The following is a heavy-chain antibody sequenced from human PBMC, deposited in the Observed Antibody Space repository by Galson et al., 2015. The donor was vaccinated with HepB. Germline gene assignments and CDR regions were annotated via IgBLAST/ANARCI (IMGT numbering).Heavy chain of an antibody. D-gene: IGHD1-14*01. CDR1: GFTFSSYA. Sequence: SLRLSCAASGFTFSSYAMTWVRQAPGKGLEWVSGISGSSGSTYYADSVKGRFTISRDNSKNTLYLQMNSLRAEDTAVYYCAKATSRAMDRPNDYWGQGTLVTVSS. CDR3: AKATSRAMDRPNDY. CDR2: ISGSSGST. V-gene: IGHV3-23*01. J-gene: IGHJ4*02.